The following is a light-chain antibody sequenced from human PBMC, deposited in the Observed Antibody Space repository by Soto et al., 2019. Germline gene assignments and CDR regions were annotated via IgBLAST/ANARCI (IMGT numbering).Light chain of an antibody. V-gene: IGLV4-60*03. J-gene: IGLJ1*01. CDR2: VEGSGSY. CDR3: ETWDSNTHV. CDR1: SGHSSYI. Sequence: QPVLTQSSSASASLGSSVKLTCTLSSGHSSYIIAWHQQQPGKAPRYLMKVEGSGSYNKGSGVPDRFSGSSSGADRYLTISNLQSEDEADYYCETWDSNTHVFGNGTKVTVL.